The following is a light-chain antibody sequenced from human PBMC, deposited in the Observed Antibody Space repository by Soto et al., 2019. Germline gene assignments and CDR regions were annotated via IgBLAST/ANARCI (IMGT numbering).Light chain of an antibody. Sequence: VLSQSPGRLSLSPGERATLSCRASQSVPSTYFAWYQQKSGQPPRLLISGTSNRATGIPDRFSGSGSGRDFTLTISRLEPEDFAVYFCQQFGNSPWTFGQGTKVHIK. J-gene: IGKJ1*01. V-gene: IGKV3-20*01. CDR2: GTS. CDR1: QSVPSTY. CDR3: QQFGNSPWT.